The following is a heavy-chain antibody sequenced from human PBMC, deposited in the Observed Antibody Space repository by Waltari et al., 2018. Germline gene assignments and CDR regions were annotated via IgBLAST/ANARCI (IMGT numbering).Heavy chain of an antibody. CDR2: IFSGGDT. CDR3: AASPGSSRAPFDD. V-gene: IGHV3-53*01. J-gene: IGHJ4*02. CDR1: GFIVSTKY. Sequence: EVQLVDSGGGLIQPGGSLRLSCAASGFIVSTKYMSWVRQAPGKGLGWGSIIFSGGDTYYADSGKCQFTISRDNSKNTVYLQMNNLRAEDTAVYYCAASPGSSRAPFDDWGQGTLVTVSS. D-gene: IGHD2-2*01.